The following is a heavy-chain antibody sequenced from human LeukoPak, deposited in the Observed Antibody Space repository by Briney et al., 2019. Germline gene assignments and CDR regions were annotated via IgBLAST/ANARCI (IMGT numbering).Heavy chain of an antibody. CDR1: GFTFGDYA. J-gene: IGHJ4*02. V-gene: IGHV3-49*04. CDR3: TTQQLVFDS. Sequence: GGSLRLSCTASGFTFGDYAMSWVRQAPGKGLEWVGFIRSKAYGGTTEYAASVKDRFTISRDDSKSIAYLQMNSLKTEDTAVYYCTTQQLVFDSWGQGTLVTVSS. D-gene: IGHD6-13*01. CDR2: IRSKAYGGTT.